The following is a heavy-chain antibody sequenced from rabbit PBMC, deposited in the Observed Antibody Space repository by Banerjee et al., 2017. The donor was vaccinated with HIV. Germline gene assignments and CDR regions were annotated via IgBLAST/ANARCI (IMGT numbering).Heavy chain of an antibody. V-gene: IGHV1S40*01. CDR1: GFSFSNNYY. CDR2: IYAGSSGST. CDR3: SRNLVDSGGYWNL. J-gene: IGHJ4*01. Sequence: QSLEESGGDLVKPGASLTLTCTASGFSFSNNYYMCWVRQAPGKGLEWIACIYAGSSGSTYYASWAKGRFTISKTSSTTVTLQMTSLTAADTATYFCSRNLVDSGGYWNLWGPGTLVTVS. D-gene: IGHD1-1*01.